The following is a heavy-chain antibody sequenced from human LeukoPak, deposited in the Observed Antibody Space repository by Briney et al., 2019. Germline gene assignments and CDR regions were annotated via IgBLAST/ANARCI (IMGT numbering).Heavy chain of an antibody. Sequence: ASVKVSCKASGYTFTGYYMHWVRQAPGQGLEWMGWINPNSGGTNYAQKFQGRVTMTRDTSISTAYMELSRLRSDDTAVYYCARDRRLRLTYYDILTGGEWVGIDYWGQGTLVTVSS. D-gene: IGHD3-9*01. CDR3: ARDRRLRLTYYDILTGGEWVGIDY. J-gene: IGHJ4*02. CDR2: INPNSGGT. V-gene: IGHV1-2*02. CDR1: GYTFTGYY.